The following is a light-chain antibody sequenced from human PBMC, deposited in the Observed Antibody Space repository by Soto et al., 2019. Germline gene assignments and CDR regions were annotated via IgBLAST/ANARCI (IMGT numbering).Light chain of an antibody. Sequence: DIVMTQSPLSLPVTPGEPASISCRSSQNLLHSNGYNYLDWYLQKTGQSPQLLIFWGSNRASGVPDRFSGSGSGTDFTLKISRVEAEDVGVYYCMQSLQTPLTFGGGTKVESK. CDR3: MQSLQTPLT. CDR2: WGS. J-gene: IGKJ4*01. V-gene: IGKV2-28*01. CDR1: QNLLHSNGYNY.